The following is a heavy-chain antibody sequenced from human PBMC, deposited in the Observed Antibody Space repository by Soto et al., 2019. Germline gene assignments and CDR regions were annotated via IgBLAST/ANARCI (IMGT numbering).Heavy chain of an antibody. V-gene: IGHV3-30*03. CDR2: ISYDGSNK. Sequence: GGSLRLSCAASGFTFSSYGMHWVRQAPGKGLEWVAVISYDGSNKYYADSVKGRFTISRDNSKNTLYLQMNSLRAEDTAVYYCAGGFGEYYYYYMDVGGKGTTVTVSS. CDR1: GFTFSSYG. D-gene: IGHD3-10*01. J-gene: IGHJ6*03. CDR3: AGGFGEYYYYYMDV.